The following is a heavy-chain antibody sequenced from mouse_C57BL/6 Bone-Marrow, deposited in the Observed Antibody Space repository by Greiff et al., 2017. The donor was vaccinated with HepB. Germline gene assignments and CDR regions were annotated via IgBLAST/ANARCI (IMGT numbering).Heavy chain of an antibody. J-gene: IGHJ2*01. Sequence: VQLQQPGAELVKPGASVKLSCKASGYTFTSYWMQWVKQRPGQGLEWIGEIDPSDSYTNYNQKFKGKATLTVDTSSSTAYMQLSSLTSEDSAVYYCARVHYYGSRRYYFDYWGQGTTLTVSS. V-gene: IGHV1-50*01. CDR3: ARVHYYGSRRYYFDY. CDR2: IDPSDSYT. D-gene: IGHD1-1*01. CDR1: GYTFTSYW.